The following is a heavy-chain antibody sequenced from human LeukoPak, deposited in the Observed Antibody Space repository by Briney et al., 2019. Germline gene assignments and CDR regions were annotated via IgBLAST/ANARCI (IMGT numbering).Heavy chain of an antibody. CDR1: GFTFSSYG. V-gene: IGHV3-33*01. CDR2: IWYDGGNK. J-gene: IGHJ4*02. D-gene: IGHD4-17*01. CDR3: ARAMTTVWNGLATQDY. Sequence: GGSLRLSCAASGFTFSSYGIHWVRQAPGKGLEWVAVIWYDGGNKYYADSVKGRFTISRDNSKNTLYLQMNSLRAEDTAVYYCARAMTTVWNGLATQDYWGQGTLVTVSS.